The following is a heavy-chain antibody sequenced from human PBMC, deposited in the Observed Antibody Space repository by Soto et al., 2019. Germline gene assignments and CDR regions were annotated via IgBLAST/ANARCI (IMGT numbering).Heavy chain of an antibody. V-gene: IGHV3-15*01. CDR2: IKSKTDGGTT. D-gene: IGHD6-19*01. J-gene: IGHJ4*02. Sequence: EVQLVESGGGLVKPGGSLRLSCAASGFTFSNAWMSWVRQAPGKGLEWVGRIKSKTDGGTTDYAAPVKGRFTISRDDSKNTLYLQMNSLKTEDTAVYYCTTDLGVGIAVAGTSFDYWGQGALVTVSS. CDR3: TTDLGVGIAVAGTSFDY. CDR1: GFTFSNAW.